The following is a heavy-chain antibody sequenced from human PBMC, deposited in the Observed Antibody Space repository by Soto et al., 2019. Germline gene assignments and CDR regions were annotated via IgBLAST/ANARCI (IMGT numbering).Heavy chain of an antibody. J-gene: IGHJ4*02. D-gene: IGHD6-13*01. CDR3: ARVQSNSSSWRFDY. CDR2: INYGGST. CDR1: GGSISGYY. Sequence: SETLSLTCTVSGGSISGYYWSWIRQPPGKGLEWIGYINYGGSTNYNPSLKSRVTISVDTSKNQFSLKLSSVTAADTAVYYCARVQSNSSSWRFDYWGQGTLVTVSS. V-gene: IGHV4-59*01.